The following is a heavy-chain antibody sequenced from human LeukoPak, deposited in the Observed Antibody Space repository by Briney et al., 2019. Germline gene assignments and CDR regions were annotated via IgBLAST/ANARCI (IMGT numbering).Heavy chain of an antibody. V-gene: IGHV1-18*01. D-gene: IGHD1-1*01. Sequence: ASVKVSCKASGYTFTSYGISWVRQAPGQGLEWMGWISAYNGNTNYAQKLQGRVTMTTDTSTSTAYMELRSLRSDDTAVYYCERGRLQLERLRFDPWGQGTLVTVSS. CDR3: ERGRLQLERLRFDP. CDR1: GYTFTSYG. CDR2: ISAYNGNT. J-gene: IGHJ5*02.